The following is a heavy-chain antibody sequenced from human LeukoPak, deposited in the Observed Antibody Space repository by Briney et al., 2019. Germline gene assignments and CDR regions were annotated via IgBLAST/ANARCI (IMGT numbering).Heavy chain of an antibody. Sequence: SETLSLTCTVSGGSISSGDYCWSWIRQHPGKGLEWIGYIYYSGSTYYNPSLKSRVTISVDTSKNQFSLKLSSVTAADTAVYYCARVGGGQLWLVDYWGRGTLVTVSS. CDR3: ARVGGGQLWLVDY. V-gene: IGHV4-31*03. CDR1: GGSISSGDYC. CDR2: IYYSGST. J-gene: IGHJ4*02. D-gene: IGHD5-18*01.